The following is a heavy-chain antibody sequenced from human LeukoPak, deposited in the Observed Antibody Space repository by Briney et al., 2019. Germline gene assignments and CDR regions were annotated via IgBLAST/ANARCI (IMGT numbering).Heavy chain of an antibody. CDR3: ANSTPIYYYYGMDV. Sequence: SETLSLTCAVYGGSFSGHYWSWIRQPPGKGLEWIGEINHSGSTNYNPSLKSRVTISVDTSKNQFSLKLSSVTAADTAVYYCANSTPIYYYYGMDVWGQGTTVTVSS. V-gene: IGHV4-34*01. CDR2: INHSGST. CDR1: GGSFSGHY. J-gene: IGHJ6*02. D-gene: IGHD3-3*01.